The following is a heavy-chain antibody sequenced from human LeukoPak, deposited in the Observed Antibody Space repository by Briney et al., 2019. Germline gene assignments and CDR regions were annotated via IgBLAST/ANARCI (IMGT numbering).Heavy chain of an antibody. J-gene: IGHJ6*02. CDR3: ARSMSKYYDFWSGHYGMDV. CDR1: GGSFSGYY. CDR2: IYYSGST. Sequence: SETLSLTCAVYGGSFSGYYWSWIRQHPGKGLEWIGYIYYSGSTYYNPSLKSRVTISVDTSKNQFSLKLSSVTAADTAVYYCARSMSKYYDFWSGHYGMDVWGQGTTVTVSS. D-gene: IGHD3-3*01. V-gene: IGHV4-31*11.